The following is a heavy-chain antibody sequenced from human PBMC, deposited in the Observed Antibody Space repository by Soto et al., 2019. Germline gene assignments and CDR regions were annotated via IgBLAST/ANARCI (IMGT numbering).Heavy chain of an antibody. CDR1: GGTFSSYA. CDR2: IIPIFGTA. J-gene: IGHJ5*02. V-gene: IGHV1-69*13. D-gene: IGHD3-9*01. Sequence: GASVKVSCKASGGTFSSYAISWVRQAPGQGLEWMGGIIPIFGTANYAQKFQGRVTITADESTSTAYMELSSLRSEDTAVYYCARVRDILTGSGIYWFDPWGQGTLVTVSS. CDR3: ARVRDILTGSGIYWFDP.